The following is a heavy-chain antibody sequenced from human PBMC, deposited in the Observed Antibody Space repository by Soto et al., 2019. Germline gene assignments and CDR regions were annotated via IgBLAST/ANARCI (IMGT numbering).Heavy chain of an antibody. V-gene: IGHV3-23*01. J-gene: IGHJ4*02. Sequence: GGSLRLSCAASGFTFSSYAMSWVRQAPGKGLEWVSAISGSGGSTYYADSVKGRFTISRDNSKNTLYLQMNSLRAEDTAVYYCAMTPTKMIVVSKGYWGQGTLVTVSS. D-gene: IGHD3-22*01. CDR1: GFTFSSYA. CDR3: AMTPTKMIVVSKGY. CDR2: ISGSGGST.